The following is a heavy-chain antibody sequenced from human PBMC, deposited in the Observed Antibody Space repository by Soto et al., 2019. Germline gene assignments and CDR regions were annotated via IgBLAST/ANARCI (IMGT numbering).Heavy chain of an antibody. J-gene: IGHJ4*02. CDR1: GLTFSDYY. D-gene: IGHD1-7*01. CDR2: ISSSGSTM. Sequence: RGSLRLSCAASGLTFSDYYMTWIRQAPGKGLEWVSGISSSGSTMYYAGSVKGRFTISRDNAKNSLYLQMDSLRAEDTAVYYCARDQGGTGTMPFDYWGQGTLVTVSS. CDR3: ARDQGGTGTMPFDY. V-gene: IGHV3-11*01.